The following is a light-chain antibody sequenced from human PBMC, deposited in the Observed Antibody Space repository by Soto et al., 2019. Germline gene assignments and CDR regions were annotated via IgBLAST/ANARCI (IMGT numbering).Light chain of an antibody. V-gene: IGKV3-11*01. CDR2: DAS. J-gene: IGKJ2*01. Sequence: EILLTQSPATLSLSPGERATLSCRASQSVDSFLAWYQQKPGQAPRLLIYDASSRATGIPARFSGSGSGTDFTLTISSLQPEDVAVYYCLQRRTWRGFTFGQGTKLEI. CDR1: QSVDSF. CDR3: LQRRTWRGFT.